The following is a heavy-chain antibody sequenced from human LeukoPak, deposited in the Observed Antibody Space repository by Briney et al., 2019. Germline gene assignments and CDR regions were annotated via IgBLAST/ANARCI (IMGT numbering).Heavy chain of an antibody. Sequence: GGSLRLSCAASGFTFNSYVMHWVRPAPGKGLEWVANIWSDGSNQYYADSVKGRFTISRYNSNNTLYLQMNSLRAEDTAVYYCARDSGSYGMDVWGQGTTVTVSS. D-gene: IGHD1-26*01. J-gene: IGHJ6*02. CDR2: IWSDGSNQ. CDR3: ARDSGSYGMDV. CDR1: GFTFNSYV. V-gene: IGHV3-33*01.